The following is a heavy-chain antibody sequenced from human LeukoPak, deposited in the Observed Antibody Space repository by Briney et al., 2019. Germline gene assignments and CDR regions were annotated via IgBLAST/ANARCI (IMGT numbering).Heavy chain of an antibody. V-gene: IGHV3-23*01. J-gene: IGHJ5*02. Sequence: GGSLRHSCVPSGFTFSSYALTWVRQTPGQGLEWVSTIIESGARTYYAPAVRGRFTISRYNSRNTLQLQMNSLRAEDTAVYDCAKGYSNGYGAWGQGTLVTVSS. D-gene: IGHD6-19*01. CDR1: GFTFSSYA. CDR3: AKGYSNGYGA. CDR2: IIESGART.